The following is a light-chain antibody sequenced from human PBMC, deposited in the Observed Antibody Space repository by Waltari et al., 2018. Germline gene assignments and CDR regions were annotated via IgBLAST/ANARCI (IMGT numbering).Light chain of an antibody. CDR2: GAS. CDR1: QRIGKY. J-gene: IGKJ1*01. CDR3: QHYVRLPAT. V-gene: IGKV3-20*01. Sequence: EIVLTQSPGTLSLSPGERATLFCRASQRIGKYLVWYKQKPGQAPRLLIYGASTTATGMPDRFSGGGSARDFSLSITRLEPEDFAVYYCQHYVRLPATFGQGTTVEI.